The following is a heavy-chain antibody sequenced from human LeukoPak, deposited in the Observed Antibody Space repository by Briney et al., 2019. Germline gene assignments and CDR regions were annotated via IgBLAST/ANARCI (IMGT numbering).Heavy chain of an antibody. CDR2: INHSGST. CDR1: GGSFSGYY. Sequence: SETRSLTCAVYGGSFSGYYWSWIRQPPGKGLEWMGEINHSGSTNYNPSLKSGVTISVDTSKNQFSLKLSSVTAADTAVYYCARRPLYYYGSGSYFGWFDPWGQGTLVTVSS. V-gene: IGHV4-34*01. D-gene: IGHD3-10*01. CDR3: ARRPLYYYGSGSYFGWFDP. J-gene: IGHJ5*02.